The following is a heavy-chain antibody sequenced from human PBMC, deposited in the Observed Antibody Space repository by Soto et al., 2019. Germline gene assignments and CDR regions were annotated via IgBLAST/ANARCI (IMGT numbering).Heavy chain of an antibody. V-gene: IGHV4-59*01. CDR3: ARANAPTLPFDD. Sequence: SAIQSLTCPFAGFSIRNVYLLWIRKPHGKGLEWIGFIFHSGNAKYHPSLKSRVTISVDTSKNQFSLSLDSVTAADTAVYFCARANAPTLPFDDWGQATLVTVS. D-gene: IGHD2-2*01. CDR2: IFHSGNA. J-gene: IGHJ4*01. CDR1: GFSIRNVY.